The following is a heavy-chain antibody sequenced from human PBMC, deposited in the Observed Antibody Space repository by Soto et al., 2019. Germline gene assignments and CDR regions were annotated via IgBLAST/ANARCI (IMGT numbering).Heavy chain of an antibody. CDR3: AGPKRYYFDY. J-gene: IGHJ4*02. V-gene: IGHV3-11*01. CDR2: ISSGGTTI. Sequence: QVQLVESGGGLVKPGGSLRLSCAASGFTFSDFYMTWVRQTPGKGLECIAYISSGGTTIYYADSVKGRFTISRDNARNSLFLQMNSLRPEDTALHYCAGPKRYYFDYWGQGTHVTVSS. CDR1: GFTFSDFY.